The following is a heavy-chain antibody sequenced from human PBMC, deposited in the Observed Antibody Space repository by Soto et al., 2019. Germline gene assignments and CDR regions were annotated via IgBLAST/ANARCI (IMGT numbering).Heavy chain of an antibody. Sequence: SETLSLTCAVSGGSISGGGFSWSWIRQPPGKGLEWIGYILHTGRTQYNPSLKSRVSMSVDKSKNQFSLHLTSVTAADTAVYYCARRQSGEGFDYWGQGALVTVSS. CDR3: ARRQSGEGFDY. V-gene: IGHV4-30-2*01. CDR2: ILHTGRT. J-gene: IGHJ4*02. CDR1: GGSISGGGFS.